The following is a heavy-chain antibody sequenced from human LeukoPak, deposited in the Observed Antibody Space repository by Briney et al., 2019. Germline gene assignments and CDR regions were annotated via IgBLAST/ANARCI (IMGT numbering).Heavy chain of an antibody. CDR1: GGSISSYY. D-gene: IGHD3-22*01. V-gene: IGHV4-59*01. CDR2: VYYSGST. Sequence: SETLSLTCTVSGGSISSYYWSWIRQPPGKGLEWIGYVYYSGSTNYNPSLKSRVTISVDTSKNQFSLKLSSVTAADTAVYYCARVDYDSSGYYGDAFDIWGQGTMVTVSS. CDR3: ARVDYDSSGYYGDAFDI. J-gene: IGHJ3*02.